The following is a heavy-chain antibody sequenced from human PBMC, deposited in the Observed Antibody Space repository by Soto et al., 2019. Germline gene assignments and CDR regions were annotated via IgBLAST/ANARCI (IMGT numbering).Heavy chain of an antibody. J-gene: IGHJ4*02. CDR2: GSYSGTT. D-gene: IGHD4-17*01. CDR3: ARGATVTHYDY. Sequence: SETLSLTCTVSGVSVSSGSFYWAWIRQPPGKGLEWIGFGSYSGTTNYKPSLKSRVTISVDTSRSQISLNVSSLTAADTAVYYCARGATVTHYDYWGQGPLVTVSS. CDR1: GVSVSSGSFY. V-gene: IGHV4-61*01.